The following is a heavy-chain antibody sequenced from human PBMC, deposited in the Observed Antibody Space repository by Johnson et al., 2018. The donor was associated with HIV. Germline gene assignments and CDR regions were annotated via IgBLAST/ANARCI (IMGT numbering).Heavy chain of an antibody. V-gene: IGHV3-53*01. D-gene: IGHD1-26*01. CDR2: IYSGGST. J-gene: IGHJ3*02. CDR1: GFTVSSNY. CDR3: ARDPSPIVGATYAFDI. Sequence: EVQLVESGGGLIQPGGSLRLSCAASGFTVSSNYMSWVRQAPGKGLEWVSVIYSGGSTYYADSVKGRFTISRDNSKNTLYLQMNSLSAEDTAVYYCARDPSPIVGATYAFDIWGQGTMVTVSS.